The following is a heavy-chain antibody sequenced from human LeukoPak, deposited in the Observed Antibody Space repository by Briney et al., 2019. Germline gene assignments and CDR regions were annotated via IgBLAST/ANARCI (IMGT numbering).Heavy chain of an antibody. V-gene: IGHV1-69*01. CDR2: IIPIFGTA. CDR3: ARAGGYCGGDCYWPDH. D-gene: IGHD2-21*02. J-gene: IGHJ4*02. CDR1: GGTLCSYA. Sequence: VSSLKVSSKASGGTLCSYAISRVRHAPRQRLEWMGGIIPIFGTANYAQKFQGRVTLTADESTSTAYMELSSLRSEDTAVYYCARAGGYCGGDCYWPDHWGQGTLVTVSS.